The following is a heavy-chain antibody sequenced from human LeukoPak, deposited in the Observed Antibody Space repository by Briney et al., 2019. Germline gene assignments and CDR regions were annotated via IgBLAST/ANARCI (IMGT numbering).Heavy chain of an antibody. V-gene: IGHV3-7*01. D-gene: IGHD3-3*01. J-gene: IGHJ4*02. Sequence: GGSLRLSCAASGFTFSSYWMSWVRRAPGKGLEWVANIKQDGSEKYYVDSVKGRFTISRDNAKNSLYLQMNSLRAEDTAVYYCARLRFLEWLLENYFDYWGQRTLVTVSS. CDR1: GFTFSSYW. CDR3: ARLRFLEWLLENYFDY. CDR2: IKQDGSEK.